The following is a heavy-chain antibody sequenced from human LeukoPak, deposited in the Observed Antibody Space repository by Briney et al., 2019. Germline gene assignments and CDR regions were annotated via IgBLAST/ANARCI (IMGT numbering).Heavy chain of an antibody. Sequence: GASVKVSCKASGYTFTSYGISWVRQAPGQGLEWMGWISAYNGNTNYAQKLQGRVTMTTDTSTSTAYMELRSLRSDDTAVYYCARSPYYYGSGSWVFGYWGQGTLVTVSS. CDR1: GYTFTSYG. J-gene: IGHJ4*02. V-gene: IGHV1-18*01. D-gene: IGHD3-10*01. CDR3: ARSPYYYGSGSWVFGY. CDR2: ISAYNGNT.